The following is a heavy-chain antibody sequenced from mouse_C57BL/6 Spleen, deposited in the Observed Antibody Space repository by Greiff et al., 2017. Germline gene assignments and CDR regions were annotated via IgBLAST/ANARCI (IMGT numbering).Heavy chain of an antibody. V-gene: IGHV8-12*01. D-gene: IGHD1-1*01. CDR1: GFSPSTSGMG. CDR2: IYWDDDK. Sequence: QVTLKVSGPGILQSSQTLSLTCSFSGFSPSTSGMGVSWLRQPSGKGLEWLAHIYWDDDKRSNPSLKSRLTISKDTSRNQVFLKITSVDTADTATYYFARRGAYGRSYGWYCDVWGTGTTVTVSS. J-gene: IGHJ1*03. CDR3: ARRGAYGRSYGWYCDV.